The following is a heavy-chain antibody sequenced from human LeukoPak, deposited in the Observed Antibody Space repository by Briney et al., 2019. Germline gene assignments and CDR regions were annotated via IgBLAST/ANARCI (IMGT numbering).Heavy chain of an antibody. D-gene: IGHD5-18*01. CDR1: GGSISSYY. CDR2: IYTSGST. Sequence: SETLSLTCTVSGGSISSYYWSWIRQLAGKGLEWIGRIYTSGSTNYNPSLKSRVTMSVDTSKNQFSLKLSSVTAADTAVYYCARDDTATFHAFDIWGQGTMVTVSS. J-gene: IGHJ3*02. CDR3: ARDDTATFHAFDI. V-gene: IGHV4-4*07.